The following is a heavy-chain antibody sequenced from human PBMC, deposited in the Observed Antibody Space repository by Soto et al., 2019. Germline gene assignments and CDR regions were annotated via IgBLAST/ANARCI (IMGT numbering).Heavy chain of an antibody. CDR3: AKAYFVWSSEQPYYFDY. CDR2: ISGSGGRS. CDR1: GFTFSNYA. J-gene: IGHJ4*02. D-gene: IGHD3-16*01. V-gene: IGHV3-23*01. Sequence: EVQLLDSGGGLVQPGGSLRLSCAASGFTFSNYAMTWVRQGPGKGLEWVSGISGSGGRSYYADSVKGRFTISRDNSKSTLYLQMNSLGAEDPAVYYCAKAYFVWSSEQPYYFDYWGKGTLVTVSS.